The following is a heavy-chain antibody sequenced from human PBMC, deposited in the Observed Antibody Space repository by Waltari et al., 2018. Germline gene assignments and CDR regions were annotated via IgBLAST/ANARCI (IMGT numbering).Heavy chain of an antibody. CDR3: GSQRGPYGDSVAMDV. D-gene: IGHD4-17*01. V-gene: IGHV4-39*01. Sequence: QVQLQESGPGLVKPSETLSLTCTVSGGSIGSSSSYLGWIRQPPGKGLEWIGGIYYSGSTYYNPSLKSRVTISVDPAKNQFSVRVRSVTAADTAVYYCGSQRGPYGDSVAMDVWGQGTTVTVSS. J-gene: IGHJ6*02. CDR2: IYYSGST. CDR1: GGSIGSSSSY.